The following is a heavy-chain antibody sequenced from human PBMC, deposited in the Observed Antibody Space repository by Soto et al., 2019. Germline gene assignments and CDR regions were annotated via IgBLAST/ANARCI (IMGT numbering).Heavy chain of an antibody. CDR3: AREGGSYYGDAFDI. D-gene: IGHD1-26*01. V-gene: IGHV3-30-3*01. J-gene: IGHJ3*02. CDR2: ISYDGSNK. Sequence: VGSLRLSCAASGFTFSSYAMHWVRQAPGKGLEWVAVISYDGSNKYYADSVKGRFTTSRDNSKNTLYLQMNSLRAEDTAVYYCAREGGSYYGDAFDIWGQGTMVT. CDR1: GFTFSSYA.